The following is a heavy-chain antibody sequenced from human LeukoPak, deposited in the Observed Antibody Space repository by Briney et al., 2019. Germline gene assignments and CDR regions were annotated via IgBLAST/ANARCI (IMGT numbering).Heavy chain of an antibody. CDR2: IYYSGST. J-gene: IGHJ4*02. V-gene: IGHV4-59*01. D-gene: IGHD1-26*01. Sequence: SETLSLTCTVSGGSISSYYWNWIRQPPGKGPEWIGYIYYSGSTNYNPSLKSRVTISVDTSKNQFSLKLSSVTAADTAVYYCARHSPVGIYYFDYWGQGTLVTVSS. CDR3: ARHSPVGIYYFDY. CDR1: GGSISSYY.